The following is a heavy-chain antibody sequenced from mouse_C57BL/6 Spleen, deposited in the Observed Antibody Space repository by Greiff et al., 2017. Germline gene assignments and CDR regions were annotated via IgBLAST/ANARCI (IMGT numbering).Heavy chain of an antibody. D-gene: IGHD1-1*01. J-gene: IGHJ2*01. V-gene: IGHV1-9*01. Sequence: VQLQESGAELMKPGASVTLSCKATGYTFTGYWIEWVKQRPGHGLEWIGEILPGSGSTNYNEKFKGKATFAADTSSNTAYMQLSSLTTEDSAVYYCARQGEYDGSIYYLDYWGQGTTLTVSS. CDR3: ARQGEYDGSIYYLDY. CDR1: GYTFTGYW. CDR2: ILPGSGST.